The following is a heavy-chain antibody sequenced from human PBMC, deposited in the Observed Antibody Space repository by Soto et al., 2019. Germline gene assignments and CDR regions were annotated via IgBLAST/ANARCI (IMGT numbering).Heavy chain of an antibody. CDR1: GGSFSGYY. Sequence: PSETLSLTCAVYGGSFSGYYWSWIRQPPGKGLEWIGGISHGGTANYNPSLAGRVTMSVDTSKNQFSLNLNSVTAADTAVYFCGRPGGDFVLPSDYWGPGTLVTVSS. J-gene: IGHJ4*02. CDR2: ISHGGTA. V-gene: IGHV4-34*01. D-gene: IGHD2-21*02. CDR3: GRPGGDFVLPSDY.